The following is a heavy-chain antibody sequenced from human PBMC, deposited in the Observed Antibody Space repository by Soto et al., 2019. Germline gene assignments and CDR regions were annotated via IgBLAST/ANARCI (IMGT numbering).Heavy chain of an antibody. V-gene: IGHV1-69*05. CDR3: ARHVPTARFYYGMDV. J-gene: IGHJ6*02. D-gene: IGHD2-2*01. CDR1: GGTFSSYA. CDR2: IIPTFGTA. Sequence: QVQLVQSGAEVKKPGSSVKVSCKASGGTFSSYAISWVRQAHGQGLEWRGGIIPTFGTANYAQKFQGRVTXPXGXSXRTASVELSSLRSEDTAVYYWARHVPTARFYYGMDVWGPGTTVTVSS.